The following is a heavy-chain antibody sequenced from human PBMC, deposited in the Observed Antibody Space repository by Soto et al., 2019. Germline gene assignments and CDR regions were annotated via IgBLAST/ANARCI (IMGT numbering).Heavy chain of an antibody. J-gene: IGHJ4*02. V-gene: IGHV3-23*01. D-gene: IGHD3-22*01. CDR2: ISGSGGST. CDR3: ATGGGYYRRYFDS. Sequence: PGGSLRLSCAASGFTFSSHAMIWVRQAPGKGLECVSTISGSGGSTYYADSVKGRFTISRDNSKGTVYLQMNSLRAEDTAVYYCATGGGYYRRYFDSWGQGTLVTVSS. CDR1: GFTFSSHA.